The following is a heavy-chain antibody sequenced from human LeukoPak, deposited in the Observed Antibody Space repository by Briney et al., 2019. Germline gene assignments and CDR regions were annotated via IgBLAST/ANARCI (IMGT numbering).Heavy chain of an antibody. CDR2: IDPSHSYS. J-gene: IGHJ4*02. V-gene: IGHV5-10-1*01. D-gene: IGHD4-11*01. Sequence: AESLKISCKGSGYSFTNYWISWVRQMPGKGLEWMGEIDPSHSYSNYSPSFQGHVTISADKSISTAYLQWSSLKASDTTMYYCARSDYSNFFDYWGQGTLVTVCS. CDR1: GYSFTNYW. CDR3: ARSDYSNFFDY.